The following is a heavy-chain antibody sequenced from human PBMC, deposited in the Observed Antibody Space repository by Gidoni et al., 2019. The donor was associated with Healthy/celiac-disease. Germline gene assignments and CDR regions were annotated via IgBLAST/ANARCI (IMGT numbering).Heavy chain of an antibody. CDR1: GYTFTSYY. J-gene: IGHJ3*02. CDR2: INPSGGST. V-gene: IGHV1-46*01. CDR3: ARDPNNSSGWGGAFDI. D-gene: IGHD6-19*01. Sequence: QVQLVQSGAEVKKPGASVKVSCKASGYTFTSYYMHWVRQAPGQGLEWMGIINPSGGSTSYAQKFQGRVTMTRDTSTSTVYMELSSLRSEDTAVYYCARDPNNSSGWGGAFDIWGQGTMVTVSS.